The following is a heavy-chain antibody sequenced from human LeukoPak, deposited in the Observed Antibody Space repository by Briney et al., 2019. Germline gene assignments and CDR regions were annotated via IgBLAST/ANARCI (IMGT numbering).Heavy chain of an antibody. J-gene: IGHJ4*02. Sequence: ASVKVSCKASGYTFTSYAMHWVRQAPGQRLEWMGWINAGNGNTEYSQKFQGRVTITRDTSASTAYMELSSLRSEDTAVYYCARWGYCSSTSCDSHYIDYWGQGTLVTVSS. D-gene: IGHD2-2*01. V-gene: IGHV1-3*01. CDR1: GYTFTSYA. CDR3: ARWGYCSSTSCDSHYIDY. CDR2: INAGNGNT.